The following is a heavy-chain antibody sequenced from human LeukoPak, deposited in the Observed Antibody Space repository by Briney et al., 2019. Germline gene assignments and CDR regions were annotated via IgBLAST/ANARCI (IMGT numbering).Heavy chain of an antibody. CDR1: GGSFSGYY. CDR3: ARRPFNGVDYYYYYYMDV. CDR2: INHSGST. D-gene: IGHD2-8*01. J-gene: IGHJ6*03. Sequence: SETLSLTCAVYGGSFSGYYWSWIRRPPGKGLEWIGEINHSGSTNYNPSLKSRVTISVDTSKNQFSLKLSSVTAADTAVYYCARRPFNGVDYYYYYYMDVWGKGTTVTVSS. V-gene: IGHV4-34*01.